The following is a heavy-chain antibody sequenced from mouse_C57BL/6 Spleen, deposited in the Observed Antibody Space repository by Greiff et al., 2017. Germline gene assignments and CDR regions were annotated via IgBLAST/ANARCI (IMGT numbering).Heavy chain of an antibody. CDR2: IDPSDSET. D-gene: IGHD2-3*01. CDR1: GYTFTSYW. J-gene: IGHJ3*01. CDR3: ARGDDGYAFAY. V-gene: IGHV1-52*01. Sequence: QVQLQQPGAELVRPGSSVKLSCKASGYTFTSYWMHWVKQRPIQGLEWIGNIDPSDSETHYNQKFKDKATLTVDKSSSTAYMQLSSLTSEDAAVYYCARGDDGYAFAYWGQGTLVTVSA.